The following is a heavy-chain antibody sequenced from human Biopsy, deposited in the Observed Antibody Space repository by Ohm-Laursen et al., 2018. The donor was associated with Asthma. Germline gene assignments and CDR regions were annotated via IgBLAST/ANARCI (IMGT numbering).Heavy chain of an antibody. CDR1: GDSISSNSW. D-gene: IGHD1-1*01. Sequence: PGTLSLTWAVSGDSISSNSWWTWVRQSPGRGLEWIGEIYYSGSTNYHPSLKGRVTISVAKSKNQFSLRLTSVTAADTAVYYCARATGTGDWYFDVWGRGTLVTVSS. J-gene: IGHJ2*01. V-gene: IGHV4-4*03. CDR3: ARATGTGDWYFDV. CDR2: IYYSGST.